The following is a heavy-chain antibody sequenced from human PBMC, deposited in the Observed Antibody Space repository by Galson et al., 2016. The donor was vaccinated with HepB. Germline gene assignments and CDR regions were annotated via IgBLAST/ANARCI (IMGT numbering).Heavy chain of an antibody. CDR3: AKVTARDFDSYD. CDR1: GFTFSSYG. V-gene: IGHV3-23*01. J-gene: IGHJ4*02. CDR2: ISGGGTT. D-gene: IGHD3-9*01. Sequence: SLRLSCAASGFTFSSYGMSWVRQAPGKGLEWVSGISGGGTTYYADSVKGRFTISRDNSKNTLYLQMNSLRGEDTAVYYCAKVTARDFDSYDWGQGALVSVSS.